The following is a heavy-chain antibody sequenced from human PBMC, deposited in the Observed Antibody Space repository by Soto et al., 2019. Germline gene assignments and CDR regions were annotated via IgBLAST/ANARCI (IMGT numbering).Heavy chain of an antibody. CDR1: GLTFSDYY. J-gene: IGHJ6*02. CDR3: ARGYYDFWSGYYISPYGMDV. Sequence: GGSLRLSCAVSGLTFSDYYMSWIRQAPGKGLEWVSYISSRGSSIYYADSVKGRFTISRDNAKNSLYLQMNGLSAEDTAVYYCARGYYDFWSGYYISPYGMDVWGQGTTVTVSS. D-gene: IGHD3-3*01. CDR2: ISSRGSSI. V-gene: IGHV3-11*01.